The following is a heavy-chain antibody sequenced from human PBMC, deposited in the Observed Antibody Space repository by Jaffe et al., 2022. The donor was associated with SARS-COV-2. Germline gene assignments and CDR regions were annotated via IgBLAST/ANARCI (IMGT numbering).Heavy chain of an antibody. D-gene: IGHD5-12*01. Sequence: QVQLVESGGGVVQPGRSLRLSCAASGFTFSSYAMHWVRQAPGKGLEWVAVISYDGSNKYYADSVKGRFTISRDNSKNTLYLQMNSLRAEDTAVYYCAREARDGYNRPNYFDYWGQGTLVTVSS. CDR2: ISYDGSNK. V-gene: IGHV3-30-3*01. J-gene: IGHJ4*02. CDR3: AREARDGYNRPNYFDY. CDR1: GFTFSSYA.